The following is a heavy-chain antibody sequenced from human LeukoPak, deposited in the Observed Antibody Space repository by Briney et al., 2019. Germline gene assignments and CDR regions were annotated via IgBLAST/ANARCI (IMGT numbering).Heavy chain of an antibody. V-gene: IGHV4-59*03. D-gene: IGHD3-16*01. CDR1: GGSISGFY. CDR3: AKFGLYYNMDV. Sequence: PSETLSLTCAVSGGSISGFYWTWIRQPPGKGPEFIGQIHYSGSTDYNPSLKSRITMSVDTSKNQFFLSLNSVTAADTAVYYCAKFGLYYNMDVWGQGTTVTVSS. CDR2: IHYSGST. J-gene: IGHJ6*02.